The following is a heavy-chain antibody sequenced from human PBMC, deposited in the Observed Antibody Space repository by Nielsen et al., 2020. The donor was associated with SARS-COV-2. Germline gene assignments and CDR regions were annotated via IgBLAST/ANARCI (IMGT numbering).Heavy chain of an antibody. CDR3: AIGGHSGSLLGYDAFDI. CDR2: MNRDGSYI. D-gene: IGHD3-10*01. J-gene: IGHJ3*02. V-gene: IGHV3-74*01. CDR1: GFIFSNSW. Sequence: GESLKISCAASGFIFSNSWMNWVRQVPGKGPVWVAQMNRDGSYIIYADSVKGRFTISRDNAKNSLYLEVNSLRPEDTALYYCAIGGHSGSLLGYDAFDIWGQGTMVTVSS.